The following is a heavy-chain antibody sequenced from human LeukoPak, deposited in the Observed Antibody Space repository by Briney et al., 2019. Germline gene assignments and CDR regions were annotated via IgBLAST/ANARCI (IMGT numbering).Heavy chain of an antibody. V-gene: IGHV1-2*02. CDR1: GYTXTGYY. J-gene: IGHJ5*01. Sequence: ASVKVSCKASGYTXTGYYMHWVRQAPGQGLEWMGWINPNSGVTKYAQKFQGRVTMTRDTSISTAYMELNRLSSDVSAVFYCARQADNNWFDSWGQGTLVTVSS. D-gene: IGHD2-15*01. CDR3: ARQADNNWFDS. CDR2: INPNSGVT.